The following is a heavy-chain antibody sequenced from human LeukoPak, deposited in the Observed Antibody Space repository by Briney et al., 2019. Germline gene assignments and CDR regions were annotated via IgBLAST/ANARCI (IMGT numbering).Heavy chain of an antibody. CDR1: GGSISSYY. V-gene: IGHV4-59*08. Sequence: SETLSLTCTVSGGSISSYYWSWIRQPPGKGLEWIGYIYYSGSTNYNPSLKSRVTISVDTSNNQFSLKLSSVTAADTAVYYCARLMFFYCSGGSCYYAFDIWGQGTMVTVSS. CDR2: IYYSGST. D-gene: IGHD2-15*01. J-gene: IGHJ3*02. CDR3: ARLMFFYCSGGSCYYAFDI.